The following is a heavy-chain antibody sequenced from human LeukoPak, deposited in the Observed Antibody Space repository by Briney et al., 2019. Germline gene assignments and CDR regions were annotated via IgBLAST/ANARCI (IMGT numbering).Heavy chain of an antibody. Sequence: GGSLRLSCAASGFTFSSYWMHWVRQAPGKGLVWVSRIRNDGSSTSYADSVMGRFTISRDNAKNTLYLQMNSLRVDDTAVYYCARAGGSTVSHSDYWGQGTLVTVSS. CDR1: GFTFSSYW. J-gene: IGHJ4*02. V-gene: IGHV3-74*01. CDR3: ARAGGSTVSHSDY. D-gene: IGHD4-17*01. CDR2: IRNDGSST.